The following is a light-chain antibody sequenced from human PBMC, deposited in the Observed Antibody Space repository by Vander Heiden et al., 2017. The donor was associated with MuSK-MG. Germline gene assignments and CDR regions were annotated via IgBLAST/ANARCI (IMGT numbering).Light chain of an antibody. J-gene: IGLJ1*01. Sequence: SALTQPASVSESPGQSITISCTGTSSDVGAYNYVSWYQQQPDKAPKLIIFDVSNRPSGISHRFSGSKSGNTASLTISGREPEDEADYYCISDTTSSTYVLGTGTKVTVL. CDR3: ISDTTSSTYV. V-gene: IGLV2-14*03. CDR2: DVS. CDR1: SSDVGAYNY.